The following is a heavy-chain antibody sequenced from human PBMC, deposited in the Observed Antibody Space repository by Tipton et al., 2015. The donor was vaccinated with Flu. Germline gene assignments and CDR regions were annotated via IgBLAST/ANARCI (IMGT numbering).Heavy chain of an antibody. Sequence: TLSLTCIVTGGPISSGIYYWTWIRQHPGKGLEYIGYIYHSGGTYYNPSLKSRLMMSVDTSRNQFSLKLRSVTAADTALYFCARGARIENYFDSSGYYFDQWGQGTPVAVSS. CDR2: IYHSGGT. D-gene: IGHD6-25*01. V-gene: IGHV4-31*03. J-gene: IGHJ4*02. CDR3: ARGARIENYFDSSGYYFDQ. CDR1: GGPISSGIYY.